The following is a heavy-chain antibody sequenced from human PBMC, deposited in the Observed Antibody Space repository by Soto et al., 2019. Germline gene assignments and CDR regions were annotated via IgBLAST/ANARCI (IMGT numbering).Heavy chain of an antibody. V-gene: IGHV4-39*07. CDR3: ARAMVNYDILTGYLGYYGMDV. D-gene: IGHD3-9*01. J-gene: IGHJ6*02. CDR1: GGSISSSSYY. Sequence: SETLSLTCTVSGGSISSSSYYWGWIRQPPGKGLEWIGSIYYSGSTYYNPSLKSRVTISVDKSKNQFSLKLSSVTAADTAVYYCARAMVNYDILTGYLGYYGMDVWGQGTTVTVSS. CDR2: IYYSGST.